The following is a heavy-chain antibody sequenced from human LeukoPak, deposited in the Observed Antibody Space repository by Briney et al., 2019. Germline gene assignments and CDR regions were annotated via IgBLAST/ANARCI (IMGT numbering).Heavy chain of an antibody. Sequence: GGSLRISCAASGCTFSRYERNWIRQAPGKGLEWVSYISSSGSTIYYADSVKGRFTISRDNAKNSLYLQMNSLRAEATAVYYCARGRLGNGLDYWGQGTLVTVSS. CDR3: ARGRLGNGLDY. V-gene: IGHV3-48*03. D-gene: IGHD7-27*01. J-gene: IGHJ4*02. CDR2: ISSSGSTI. CDR1: GCTFSRYE.